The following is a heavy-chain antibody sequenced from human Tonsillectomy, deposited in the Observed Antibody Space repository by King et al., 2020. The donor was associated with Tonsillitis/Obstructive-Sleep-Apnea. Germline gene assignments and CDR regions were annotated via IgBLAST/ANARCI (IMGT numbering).Heavy chain of an antibody. Sequence: VQLVESGGGVVQLGRSLRLSCAASGFTLSSYAMNWVRQAPGKGLEWVAIISYDGSKKYYADSVKGRFTISRDNSRNTLYLQMNSLRPEDTAVYYSARRYCSSTSCYDAFDIWGQGTMVTVSS. D-gene: IGHD2-2*01. CDR1: GFTLSSYA. CDR2: ISYDGSKK. CDR3: ARRYCSSTSCYDAFDI. J-gene: IGHJ3*02. V-gene: IGHV3-30*04.